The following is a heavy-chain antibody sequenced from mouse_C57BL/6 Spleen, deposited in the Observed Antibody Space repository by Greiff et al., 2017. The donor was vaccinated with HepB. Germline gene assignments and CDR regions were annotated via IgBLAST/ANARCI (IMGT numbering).Heavy chain of an antibody. Sequence: QVQLQQSGAELVRPGTSVKVSCKASGYAFTNYLIEWVKQRPGQGLEWIGVINPGSGGTNYNEKFKGKATLTVDKSSSTAYMQLSSLTSEDSAVYFCARGNSYAMDYWGQGTSVTVSS. CDR2: INPGSGGT. CDR1: GYAFTNYL. CDR3: ARGNSYAMDY. J-gene: IGHJ4*01. V-gene: IGHV1-54*01.